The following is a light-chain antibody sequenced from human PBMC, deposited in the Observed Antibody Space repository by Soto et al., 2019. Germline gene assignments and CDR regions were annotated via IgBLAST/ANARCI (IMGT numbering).Light chain of an antibody. CDR1: QSVSSSY. CDR3: QQYGSSPPYT. J-gene: IGKJ2*01. V-gene: IGKV3-20*01. Sequence: EIVLTQSPGTLSLSPGERATLSCRASQSVSSSYLAWYQQKPGQAPRLLIYGASSRATGIPDRFSGSGSGTDVTLTISRLEPEDFAVYYCQQYGSSPPYTVGQGNKLEIK. CDR2: GAS.